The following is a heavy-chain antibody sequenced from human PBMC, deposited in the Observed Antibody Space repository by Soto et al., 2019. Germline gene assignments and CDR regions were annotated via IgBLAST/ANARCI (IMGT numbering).Heavy chain of an antibody. Sequence: VQLVESGGGLVQPGGSLRLSCAASGFTVSSNYMSWVRQAPGKGLEWVSVIYSGGSTYYADSVKGRFTISRDNSKNTLYLQMNSLRAEDTAVYYCARDCSGGSCYSGRDAFDIWGQGTMVTVSS. D-gene: IGHD2-15*01. CDR3: ARDCSGGSCYSGRDAFDI. J-gene: IGHJ3*02. CDR2: IYSGGST. CDR1: GFTVSSNY. V-gene: IGHV3-66*01.